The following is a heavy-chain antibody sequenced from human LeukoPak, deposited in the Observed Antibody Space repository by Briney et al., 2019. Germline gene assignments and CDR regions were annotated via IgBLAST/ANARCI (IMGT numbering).Heavy chain of an antibody. CDR2: ISSSSSYI. Sequence: PGGSLRLSCAASGFTFSSYSMNWVRQAPGKGLEWVSSISSSSSYIYYADSVKGRFTISRDNAKNSLYLQMNSLRAEDTAVYYCAPTREMATIRTGDYWGQGTLVTVSS. J-gene: IGHJ4*02. D-gene: IGHD5-24*01. CDR1: GFTFSSYS. CDR3: APTREMATIRTGDY. V-gene: IGHV3-21*01.